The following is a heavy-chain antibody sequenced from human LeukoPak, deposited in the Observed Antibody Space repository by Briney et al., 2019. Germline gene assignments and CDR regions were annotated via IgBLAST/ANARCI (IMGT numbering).Heavy chain of an antibody. V-gene: IGHV4-59*12. CDR3: AKAGSYYDTLYDA. CDR2: IYYSGST. D-gene: IGHD3-22*01. CDR1: AGSISSYY. J-gene: IGHJ5*02. Sequence: PSETLSLTCTVSAGSISSYYWSWIRQPPGKGLEWIGYIYYSGSTNHNPSLKSRVTISVDTSKNQFSLKLSSVTAADTAVYYCAKAGSYYDTLYDAWGQGTLVTVSS.